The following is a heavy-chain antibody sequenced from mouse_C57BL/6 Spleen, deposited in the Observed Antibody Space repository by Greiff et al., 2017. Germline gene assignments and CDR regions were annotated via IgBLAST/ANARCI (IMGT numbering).Heavy chain of an antibody. J-gene: IGHJ4*01. CDR2: IDPEDGET. Sequence: VHVKQSGAELVKPGASVKLSCTASGFNIKDYYMHWVKQRTEQGLEWIGRIDPEDGETKYAPKFQGKATITADTSSNTAYLQLSSLTSEDTAVYYCLGLATTYYAMDYWGQGTSVTVSS. CDR3: LGLATTYYAMDY. V-gene: IGHV14-2*01. CDR1: GFNIKDYY. D-gene: IGHD2-12*01.